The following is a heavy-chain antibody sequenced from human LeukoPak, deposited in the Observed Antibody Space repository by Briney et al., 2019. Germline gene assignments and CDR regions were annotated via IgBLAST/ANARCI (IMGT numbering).Heavy chain of an antibody. CDR1: RFTFSNYW. CDR3: ARDLHDYVWGSYRSLYYFDY. J-gene: IGHJ4*02. V-gene: IGHV3-33*08. D-gene: IGHD3-16*02. Sequence: GGSLRLSCVASRFTFSNYWMSWVRQAPGKGLEWVAVIWYDGSNKYYADSVKGRFTISRDNSKNTLYLQMNSLRAEDTAVYYCARDLHDYVWGSYRSLYYFDYWGQGTLVTVSS. CDR2: IWYDGSNK.